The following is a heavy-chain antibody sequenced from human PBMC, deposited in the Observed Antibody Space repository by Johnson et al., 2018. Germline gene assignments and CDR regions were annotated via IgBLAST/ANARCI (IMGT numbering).Heavy chain of an antibody. CDR2: ISSSSTYI. D-gene: IGHD3-22*01. CDR1: GFTFSSYS. Sequence: VQLVESGGGLVKPGGSLRLSCAASGFTFSSYSMNWVRQAPGKGLEWVSSISSSSTYIYYTDSVKGRFAISRDNAQNSLYLQMNSLRAEDTAVYYCARVEGNYYESSGYPFDAFDIWGQGTTVTVSS. V-gene: IGHV3-21*01. CDR3: ARVEGNYYESSGYPFDAFDI. J-gene: IGHJ3*02.